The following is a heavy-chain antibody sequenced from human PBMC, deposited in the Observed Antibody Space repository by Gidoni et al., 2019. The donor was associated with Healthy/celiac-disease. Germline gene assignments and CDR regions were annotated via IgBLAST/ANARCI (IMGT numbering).Heavy chain of an antibody. V-gene: IGHV4-34*01. CDR3: ARKAIFPYYFDY. CDR1: GGSFSGYY. Sequence: QVQLQQWGAGLLKPSATLSLTCAVYGGSFSGYYWSWIRQPPGKGLEWIGEINHSGSTNYNPSLKSRVTISVDTSKNQFSLKLSSVTAADTAVYYCARKAIFPYYFDYWGQGTLVTVSS. J-gene: IGHJ4*02. D-gene: IGHD3-9*01. CDR2: INHSGST.